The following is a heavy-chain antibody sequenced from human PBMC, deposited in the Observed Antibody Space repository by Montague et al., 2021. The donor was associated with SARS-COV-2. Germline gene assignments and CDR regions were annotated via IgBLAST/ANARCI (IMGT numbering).Heavy chain of an antibody. Sequence: SETLSLTCTVSGGSISIGRYYWNWIRQPPGKGLEWIGNIFYSGSTYYNTSLKSRVTISVDTPKNQFSLRLSSVTAADTAVYYCARLPYFYDSTHAFDIWGQGTMVTVSS. D-gene: IGHD3-22*01. CDR3: ARLPYFYDSTHAFDI. V-gene: IGHV4-39*01. CDR2: IFYSGST. CDR1: GGSISIGRYY. J-gene: IGHJ3*02.